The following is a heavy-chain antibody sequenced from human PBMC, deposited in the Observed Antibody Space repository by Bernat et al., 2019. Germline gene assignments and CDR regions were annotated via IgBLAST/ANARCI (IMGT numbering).Heavy chain of an antibody. D-gene: IGHD1-14*01. CDR2: ISSSSSYT. CDR3: ARGTSTSAPYMDV. CDR1: GFTFSDYY. V-gene: IGHV3-11*05. J-gene: IGHJ6*03. Sequence: QVQLVESGGGLVKPGGSLRLSCAASGFTFSDYYMSWIRQAPGKGLDWVSYISSSSSYTNYADSVKGRVTISRDNAKNSLYLQMNSRRAEDTAVEDWARGTSTSAPYMDVWGKGTTVTVSS.